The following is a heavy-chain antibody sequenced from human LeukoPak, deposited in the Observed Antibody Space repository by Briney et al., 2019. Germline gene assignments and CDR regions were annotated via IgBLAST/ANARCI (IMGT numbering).Heavy chain of an antibody. J-gene: IGHJ4*02. Sequence: PSETLSLTCTVSGGSISSYYWSWIRQPPGKGLEWIGYIYDSGSTNYNPSLKSRVTISVDTSKNQFSLKLSSVTAADTAVYYCARAPWSGGSCYYGFDYWGQGTLVTVSS. D-gene: IGHD2-15*01. CDR1: GGSISSYY. V-gene: IGHV4-59*01. CDR2: IYDSGST. CDR3: ARAPWSGGSCYYGFDY.